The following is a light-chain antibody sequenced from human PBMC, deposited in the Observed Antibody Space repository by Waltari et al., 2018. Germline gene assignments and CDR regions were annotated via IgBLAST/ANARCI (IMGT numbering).Light chain of an antibody. Sequence: DIVMTQSPLSLSVTPGEPASISCRSSQSLLHSDGYNSLDWYLQKPGQSPQLLIYMASSRPSGVPDRFSGSGSGTDFILKISGVEAEDVGVYYCMEARQTPTFGQGTKVEIK. CDR3: MEARQTPT. CDR2: MAS. V-gene: IGKV2-28*01. J-gene: IGKJ1*01. CDR1: QSLLHSDGYNS.